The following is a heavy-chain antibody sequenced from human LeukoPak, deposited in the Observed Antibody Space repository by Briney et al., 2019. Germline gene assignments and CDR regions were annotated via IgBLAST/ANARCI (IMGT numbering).Heavy chain of an antibody. J-gene: IGHJ5*02. Sequence: PGGSLRLSCAASGFTVSSNYMSWVRQAPGKGLEWVSVIYSGGSTYYADSVKGRFTISRDNSKNTLYLQMNSLRAEDTAVYYCAKSYDSSGYYDNWFDPWGQGTLVTVSS. D-gene: IGHD3-22*01. CDR2: IYSGGST. V-gene: IGHV3-66*01. CDR3: AKSYDSSGYYDNWFDP. CDR1: GFTVSSNY.